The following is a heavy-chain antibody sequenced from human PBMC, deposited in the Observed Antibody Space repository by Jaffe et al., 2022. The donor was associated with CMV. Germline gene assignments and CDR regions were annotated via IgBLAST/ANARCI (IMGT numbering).Heavy chain of an antibody. V-gene: IGHV3-9*01. CDR1: GFTFDDYA. Sequence: EVQLVESGGGLVQPGRSLRLSCAASGFTFDDYAMHWVRQAPGKGLEWVSGISWNSGSIGYADSVKGRFTISRDNAKNSLYLQMNSLRAEDTALYYCAKEIHYEGGYYFDYWGQGTLVTVSS. J-gene: IGHJ4*02. D-gene: IGHD3-22*01. CDR3: AKEIHYEGGYYFDY. CDR2: ISWNSGSI.